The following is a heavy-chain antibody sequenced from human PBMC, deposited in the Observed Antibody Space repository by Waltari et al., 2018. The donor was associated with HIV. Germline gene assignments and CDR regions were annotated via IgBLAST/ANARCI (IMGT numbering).Heavy chain of an antibody. J-gene: IGHJ4*02. CDR1: GFTFRSYC. CDR2: ISTSRSSE. CDR3: ARDYCSSSSCTVDY. D-gene: IGHD2-2*01. V-gene: IGHV3-48*01. Sequence: EVQLVESGGGLVQPGGSLRLSCVGSGFTFRSYCMNWVRQAPGKGLEWVSYISTSRSSEYYADSVKGRFTISRDNAKNSLFLQMSSLRTEDTAVYYCARDYCSSSSCTVDYWGQGALVTVSS.